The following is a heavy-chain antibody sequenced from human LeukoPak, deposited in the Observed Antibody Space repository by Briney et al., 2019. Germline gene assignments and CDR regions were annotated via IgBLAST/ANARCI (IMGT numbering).Heavy chain of an antibody. V-gene: IGHV3-66*01. CDR2: IYSGGST. D-gene: IGHD2-8*02. Sequence: GGSLRLSCAASGFTVSSNYMSWVRQAPGKGLEWVSVIYSGGSTYYADSVKGRFTISRDNSKNTLYLQMNSLRAEDTAVYYCVRYRWVAPMYYFDYWGRGTLVTVSS. CDR1: GFTVSSNY. CDR3: VRYRWVAPMYYFDY. J-gene: IGHJ4*02.